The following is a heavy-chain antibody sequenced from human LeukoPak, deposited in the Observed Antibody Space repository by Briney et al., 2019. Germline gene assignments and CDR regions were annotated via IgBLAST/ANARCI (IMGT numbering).Heavy chain of an antibody. Sequence: PGRSLRLSCAAAGFTFDDYGMSWVRQVPGKGLERGSGSNWNGGSTGNADSVKGRVTIYRDNAKNSLYLQMNSLRGEDTALYYCARGGLIPRHAFDLWGQGTMVTVSS. CDR2: SNWNGGST. V-gene: IGHV3-20*04. CDR1: GFTFDDYG. J-gene: IGHJ3*01. D-gene: IGHD3-16*01. CDR3: ARGGLIPRHAFDL.